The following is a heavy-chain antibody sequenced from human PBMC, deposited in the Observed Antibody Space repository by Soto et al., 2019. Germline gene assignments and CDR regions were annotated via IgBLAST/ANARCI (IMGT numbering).Heavy chain of an antibody. Sequence: QVQLQESGPGLVKPSETLSLSCSVSGGSISGHYWSWVRQTPGKGLEWIGYMYYSGSTNYNPSLKTRGPISVDTSKNHFSLRLTSVTAADTAVYYCARGPYYDMIWNYYYMDVWGKGTTVTVSS. CDR2: MYYSGST. V-gene: IGHV4-59*08. D-gene: IGHD3-16*01. CDR1: GGSISGHY. J-gene: IGHJ6*03. CDR3: ARGPYYDMIWNYYYMDV.